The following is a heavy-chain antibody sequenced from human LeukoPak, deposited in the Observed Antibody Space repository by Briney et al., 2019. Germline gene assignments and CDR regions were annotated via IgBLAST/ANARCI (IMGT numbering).Heavy chain of an antibody. V-gene: IGHV3-30*18. CDR1: GFTFSSYG. CDR2: ISYDGSNK. Sequence: LPGGSLRLSCAASGFTFSSYGMHWVRQAPGKGLEWVAVISYDGSNKYYADSVKGRFTISRDNSKNTLYLQMNSLRAEDTAVYYRAKDSTVTTVYFQHWGQGTLVTGS. CDR3: AKDSTVTTVYFQH. J-gene: IGHJ1*01. D-gene: IGHD4-17*01.